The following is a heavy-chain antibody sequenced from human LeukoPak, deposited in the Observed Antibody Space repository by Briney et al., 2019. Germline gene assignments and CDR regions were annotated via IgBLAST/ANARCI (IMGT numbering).Heavy chain of an antibody. Sequence: LSLTCTVSGGSISSSSYYWGWIRQAPGKGLEWLSYISSSGTTIYYADSVKGRFTISRDNAKNSLYLQMNSLRAEDTAVYYCARETRVRWTDYWGQGILVTVSS. J-gene: IGHJ4*02. D-gene: IGHD5-24*01. CDR3: ARETRVRWTDY. V-gene: IGHV3-11*04. CDR2: ISSSGTTI. CDR1: GGSISSSSYY.